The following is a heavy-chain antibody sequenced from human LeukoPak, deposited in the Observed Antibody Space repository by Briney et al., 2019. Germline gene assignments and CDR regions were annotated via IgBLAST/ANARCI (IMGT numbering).Heavy chain of an antibody. V-gene: IGHV3-66*04. D-gene: IGHD2-15*01. CDR2: IFDGGTT. CDR1: GVTFSTIY. CDR3: ARHCSGGTCLFDY. Sequence: GGSLRLSCATSGVTFSTIYMSWVRQAPGKGLEWVSVIFDGGTTYYADSVKGRFTISRDTSTKTLNLQMDSLRAEDTAVYYCARHCSGGTCLFDYWGQGTLVTVSS. J-gene: IGHJ4*02.